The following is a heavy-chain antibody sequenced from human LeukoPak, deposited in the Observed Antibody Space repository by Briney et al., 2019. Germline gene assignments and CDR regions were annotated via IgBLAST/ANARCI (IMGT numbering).Heavy chain of an antibody. CDR1: GASFRSSTYY. V-gene: IGHV4-39*01. CDR2: IYYSGST. J-gene: IGHJ4*02. CDR3: ARHAGGISATGTRPFDY. D-gene: IGHD6-13*01. Sequence: SEALSLTCTVSGASFRSSTYYWGWIRQPPGRGLEWIGCIYYSGSTYYNPSLKSRVTMSVDTSQNQSSLKLSSVTAADTAVYYCARHAGGISATGTRPFDYWGQGTLVTVSS.